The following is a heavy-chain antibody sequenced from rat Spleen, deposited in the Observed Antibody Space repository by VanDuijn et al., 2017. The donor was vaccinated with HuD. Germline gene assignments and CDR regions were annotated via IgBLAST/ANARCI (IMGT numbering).Heavy chain of an antibody. CDR3: ARTTYDYFDY. Sequence: EVHLVESGGGLVQPGRSLKLSCAASGFTFSDYYMAWVRQAPRKGLEWVASITYEGTSSYYGDSVKGRFTISRDAAKSTLFLHMNSLRSEDTATYYCARTTYDYFDYWGKESWSQSPQ. D-gene: IGHD2-1*01. V-gene: IGHV5-22*01. J-gene: IGHJ2*01. CDR1: GFTFSDYY. CDR2: ITYEGTSS.